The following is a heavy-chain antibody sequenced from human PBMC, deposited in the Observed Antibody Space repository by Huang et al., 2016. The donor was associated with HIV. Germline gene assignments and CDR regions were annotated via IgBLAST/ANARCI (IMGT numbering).Heavy chain of an antibody. CDR1: GDSIRSGAFY. CDR3: ARGRGGTHSYFFYSMDV. Sequence: VQLQESGPGLVQPSQTLSLICTVSGDSIRSGAFYCTWFRQSAGGGLDWIGHVYTGVIVLYNGSLRSRVTIALDTSKNQFSLNLRSVTAADTALYFCARGRGGTHSYFFYSMDVWGAGTAVIVSS. J-gene: IGHJ6*03. CDR2: VYTGVIV. V-gene: IGHV4-61*02. D-gene: IGHD3-10*01.